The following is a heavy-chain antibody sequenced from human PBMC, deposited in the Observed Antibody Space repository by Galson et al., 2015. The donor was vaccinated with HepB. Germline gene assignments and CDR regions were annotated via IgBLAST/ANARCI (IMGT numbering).Heavy chain of an antibody. CDR1: GFTFSSHA. J-gene: IGHJ4*02. D-gene: IGHD6-19*01. Sequence: SLRLSCATSGFTFSSHAMSWVRQAPGKGLEWVSAISASGGSTYYADSVKGRFTISRDNSKNTLYLQMNSLRAEDTAVYYCAKSVLYSSGWILDFWGQGTLVTVYS. CDR3: AKSVLYSSGWILDF. CDR2: ISASGGST. V-gene: IGHV3-23*01.